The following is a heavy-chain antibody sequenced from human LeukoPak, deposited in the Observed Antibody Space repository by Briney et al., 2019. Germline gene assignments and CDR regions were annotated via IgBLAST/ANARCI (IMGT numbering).Heavy chain of an antibody. D-gene: IGHD2-2*01. Sequence: ASVKVSCKASGYTFTGYYIHWVRQAPARGREGMGVINPNSGGTDYAQKFRGRVTMTWDTSISTAYMELSRLTSDDSAVYYCARQVPAAIQFDYWGQGTLVTVSS. J-gene: IGHJ4*02. CDR1: GYTFTGYY. CDR2: INPNSGGT. CDR3: ARQVPAAIQFDY. V-gene: IGHV1-2*02.